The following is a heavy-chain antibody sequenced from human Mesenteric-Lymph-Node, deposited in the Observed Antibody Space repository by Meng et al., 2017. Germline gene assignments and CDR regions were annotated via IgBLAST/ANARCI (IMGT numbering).Heavy chain of an antibody. CDR2: IISVIDLT. Sequence: QVQLVQSGTEVKKPGSSVKGSCTASGGSFSSYALSWVRQAPGQGPEWMGGIISVIDLTHYAQKFRGRVTITADKSTSTAYMELRSLTSEDTAVYYCARGHGGQIAPLDSWGQGTLVTVSS. V-gene: IGHV1-69*10. CDR3: ARGHGGQIAPLDS. CDR1: GGSFSSYA. J-gene: IGHJ4*02. D-gene: IGHD3-10*01.